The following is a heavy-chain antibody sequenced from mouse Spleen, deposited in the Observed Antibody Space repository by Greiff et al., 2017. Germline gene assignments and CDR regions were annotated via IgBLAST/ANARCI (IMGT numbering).Heavy chain of an antibody. V-gene: IGHV14-4*01. D-gene: IGHD2-9*01. CDR2: IDPENGDT. J-gene: IGHJ1*01. CDR1: GFNIKDDY. Sequence: EVQLQQSGAELVRPGASVKLSCTASGFNIKDDYMHWVKQRPEQGLEWIGWIDPENGDTEYASKFQGKATITADTSSNTAYLQLSSLTSEDTAVYYCTTSGAASYYGYDDGYFDVWGAGTTVTVSS. CDR3: TTSGAASYYGYDDGYFDV.